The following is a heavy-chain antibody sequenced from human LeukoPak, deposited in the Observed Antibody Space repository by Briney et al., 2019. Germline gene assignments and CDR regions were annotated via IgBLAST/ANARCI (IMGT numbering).Heavy chain of an antibody. CDR3: ASQLGWLPQDAEYFQY. Sequence: PGGSLRLSCAASGFTFSSYSMNWVRQAPGKGLEWVSYISSSSSTIYYADSVKGRFTISRDNAKNSLYLQMNSLRAEDAAVYYCASQLGWLPQDAEYFQYWGQGTLVTVSS. CDR2: ISSSSSTI. CDR1: GFTFSSYS. D-gene: IGHD3-22*01. V-gene: IGHV3-48*01. J-gene: IGHJ1*01.